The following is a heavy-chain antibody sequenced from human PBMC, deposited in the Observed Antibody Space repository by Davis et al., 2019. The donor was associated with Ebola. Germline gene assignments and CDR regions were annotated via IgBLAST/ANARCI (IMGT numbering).Heavy chain of an antibody. D-gene: IGHD3-10*01. V-gene: IGHV4-59*03. Sequence: PSETLSLTCTVSGVSISRHYWSWIRQPPGKGLEWIGSIYYTGSAYYNSSLASRATISVDTSKNQFSLKLTSVTAADTAMYYCSERGSSVWGQGTLVTLSS. J-gene: IGHJ4*02. CDR1: GVSISRHY. CDR3: SERGSSV. CDR2: IYYTGSA.